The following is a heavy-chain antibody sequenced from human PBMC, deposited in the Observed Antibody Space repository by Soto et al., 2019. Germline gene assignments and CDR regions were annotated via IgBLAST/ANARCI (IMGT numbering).Heavy chain of an antibody. CDR2: ISWNSGSI. CDR3: AKGPIYCSGGSCYYYYMDV. V-gene: IGHV3-9*01. CDR1: GFIFDDYV. Sequence: GGSLRLSCAVSGFIFDDYVLYWVRQAPGKGLEWVSGISWNSGSIGYADSVKGRFTISRDSVKNFLYLQMNSLRVEDTALYYCAKGPIYCSGGSCYYYYMDVWGKGTTVTVSS. J-gene: IGHJ6*03. D-gene: IGHD2-15*01.